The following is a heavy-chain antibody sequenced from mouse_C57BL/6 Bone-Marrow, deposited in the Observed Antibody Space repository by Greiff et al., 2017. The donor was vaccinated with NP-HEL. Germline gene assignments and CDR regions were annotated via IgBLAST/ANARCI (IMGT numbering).Heavy chain of an antibody. Sequence: EVQLQQSGPELVKPGASVKISCKASGYSFTGYYMNWVKQSPEKSLEWIGEINPSTGGTTYNQKFKATATLTVDKSSSTAYMQLKSLTSEDSAVYYCARSGHSSGAWFAYWGQGTLVTVSA. D-gene: IGHD3-2*02. CDR3: ARSGHSSGAWFAY. CDR1: GYSFTGYY. J-gene: IGHJ3*01. CDR2: INPSTGGT. V-gene: IGHV1-42*01.